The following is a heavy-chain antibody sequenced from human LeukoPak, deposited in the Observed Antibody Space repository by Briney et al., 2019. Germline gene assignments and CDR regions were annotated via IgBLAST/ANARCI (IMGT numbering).Heavy chain of an antibody. Sequence: GGSLRLSCAAAGFTFSSYAMSWVRQAPGKGLEWVSAISGRGGSTYYADSVKGRFTISRDNSKNTLYLQMNSLRAEDTAVYYCAKFFYCSSTSCYGVYFDYWGQGTLVTVSS. V-gene: IGHV3-23*01. CDR2: ISGRGGST. CDR1: GFTFSSYA. CDR3: AKFFYCSSTSCYGVYFDY. D-gene: IGHD2-2*01. J-gene: IGHJ4*02.